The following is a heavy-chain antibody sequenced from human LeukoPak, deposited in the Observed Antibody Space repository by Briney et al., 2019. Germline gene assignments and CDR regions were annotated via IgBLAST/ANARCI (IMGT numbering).Heavy chain of an antibody. CDR2: ISYDGSNK. CDR3: ANVPIAALGVDV. J-gene: IGHJ6*02. CDR1: GFTFSSYA. Sequence: GGSLRLSCAASGFTFSSYAMHWVRQAPGKGLEWVAVISYDGSNKYYADSVKGRFTISRDNSKNTLYLQMNSLRAEDTAVYYCANVPIAALGVDVWGQGTTVTVSS. D-gene: IGHD6-13*01. V-gene: IGHV3-30-3*01.